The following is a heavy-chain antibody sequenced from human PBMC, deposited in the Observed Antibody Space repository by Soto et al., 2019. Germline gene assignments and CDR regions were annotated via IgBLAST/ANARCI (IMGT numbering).Heavy chain of an antibody. Sequence: QIQLLQSGAEVKKPGASVKVTCKASGYTFRNFGISWVRQAPGQGLEWMGWISAYNANANYAQKFQGRLTMTADTSTSTAYMELRSLRSDDTAVYYCARVNSSFDYWGQGALVTVSS. J-gene: IGHJ4*02. V-gene: IGHV1-18*01. D-gene: IGHD2-15*01. CDR3: ARVNSSFDY. CDR2: ISAYNANA. CDR1: GYTFRNFG.